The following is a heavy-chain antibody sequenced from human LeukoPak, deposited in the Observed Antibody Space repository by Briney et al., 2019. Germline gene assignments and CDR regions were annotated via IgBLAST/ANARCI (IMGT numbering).Heavy chain of an antibody. CDR2: IIPIFGTA. J-gene: IGHJ4*02. CDR1: GGTFSSYA. D-gene: IGHD1-7*01. V-gene: IGHV1-69*05. Sequence: GASVKVSCKASGGTFSSYAISWVRQAPGQGLEWMGGIIPIFGTANYAQKFQGRVTITTDESTSTAYMELSSLRSEDTAVYYCARGGNLELDPTFDYWGQGTLVTVSS. CDR3: ARGGNLELDPTFDY.